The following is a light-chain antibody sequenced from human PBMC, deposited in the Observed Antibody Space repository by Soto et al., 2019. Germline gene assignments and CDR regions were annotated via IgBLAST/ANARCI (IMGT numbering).Light chain of an antibody. Sequence: EIVMTQSPATVSVSPGERATLSCRASESANSNLAWYQQKPVQAPRLLIYGASTRATGIPARFSGSGSGTEFTLTISSLQSEDFAVYYCQQFQKWPLTVGGGTKVEIK. CDR2: GAS. V-gene: IGKV3-15*01. CDR1: ESANSN. CDR3: QQFQKWPLT. J-gene: IGKJ4*01.